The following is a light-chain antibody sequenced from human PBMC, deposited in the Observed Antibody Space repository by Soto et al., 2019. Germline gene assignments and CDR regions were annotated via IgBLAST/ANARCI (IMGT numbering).Light chain of an antibody. Sequence: EIVLTQSPATLSLSPGERATLSCRASQSVSSSYLARYQQKPGQAPRLLIYGASSRATGNPDRFGGSGSGTDFTLTISRLEPEDFALYYCQQYATSPWTFGQGTRLEIK. CDR1: QSVSSSY. CDR2: GAS. V-gene: IGKV3-20*01. CDR3: QQYATSPWT. J-gene: IGKJ5*01.